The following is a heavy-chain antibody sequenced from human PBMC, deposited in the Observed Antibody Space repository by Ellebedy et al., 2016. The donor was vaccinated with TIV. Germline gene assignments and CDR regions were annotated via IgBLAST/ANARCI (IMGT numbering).Heavy chain of an antibody. CDR2: IGNDGTLT. Sequence: GESLKISXAASGFTFNTYAMHWVRQAPGKGLERVALIGNDGTLTHNADSVKGRFTISRDNSKNTVYLQMNSLRVEDTAVYFCARDVGRIGDDSWGQGTLVTVSS. CDR1: GFTFNTYA. CDR3: ARDVGRIGDDS. V-gene: IGHV3-30-3*01. D-gene: IGHD3-16*01. J-gene: IGHJ4*02.